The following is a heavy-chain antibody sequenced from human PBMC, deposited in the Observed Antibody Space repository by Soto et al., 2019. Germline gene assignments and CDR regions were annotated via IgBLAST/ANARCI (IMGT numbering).Heavy chain of an antibody. CDR3: ARADREDYYYYYMDV. CDR1: GGSISSSSYY. J-gene: IGHJ6*03. V-gene: IGHV4-39*01. Sequence: SETLSLTCTVSGGSISSSSYYWGWIRQPPGKGLEWIGSIYYSGSTYYNPSLKSRVTISVDTSKNQFSLKLSSVTAADTAVYYCARADREDYYYYYMDVWGKGTTVNVSS. CDR2: IYYSGST.